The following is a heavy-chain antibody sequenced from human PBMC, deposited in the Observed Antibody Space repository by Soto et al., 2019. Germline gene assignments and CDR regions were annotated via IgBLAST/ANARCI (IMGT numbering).Heavy chain of an antibody. Sequence: PSETLSLTCTVSGGSISSYYWSWIRQPPGKGLEWIGYIYYSGSTNYNPSLKSRVTISVDTSKNQFSLKLSSVTAADTAVYYCARVRGGTTFVYGGQGTLVTVAS. CDR1: GGSISSYY. J-gene: IGHJ4*02. CDR2: IYYSGST. CDR3: ARVRGGTTFVY. V-gene: IGHV4-59*01. D-gene: IGHD1-26*01.